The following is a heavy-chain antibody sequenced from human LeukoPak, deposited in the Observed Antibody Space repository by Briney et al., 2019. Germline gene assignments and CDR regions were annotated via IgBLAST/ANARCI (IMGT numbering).Heavy chain of an antibody. CDR3: ARASGDILTGYSSYFDY. D-gene: IGHD3-9*01. CDR2: INPNSGGT. V-gene: IGHV1-2*02. CDR1: GYTFTGYY. Sequence: ASVKVSCKASGYTFTGYYMHWVRQAPGQGLEWMGWINPNSGGTNYAQKFQGRVTMTRDTSISTAYMELSRLRSDDMAVYYCARASGDILTGYSSYFDYWGQGTLVTVSS. J-gene: IGHJ4*02.